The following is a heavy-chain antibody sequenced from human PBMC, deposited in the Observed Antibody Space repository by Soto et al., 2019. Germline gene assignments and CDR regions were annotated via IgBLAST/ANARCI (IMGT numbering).Heavy chain of an antibody. CDR1: GGTFSSYA. CDR3: ARDLTSSSSSWYDYYYYYGMDV. Sequence: QVQLVQSGAEVKKPGSSVKVSCKASGGTFSSYAISWVRQAPGQGLEWMGGIIPIFGTANYAQKFQGRVTITADEATSTAYMELSSLRSEDTAVYYCARDLTSSSSSWYDYYYYYGMDVWGQGTTVTVSS. CDR2: IIPIFGTA. J-gene: IGHJ6*02. V-gene: IGHV1-69*01. D-gene: IGHD6-13*01.